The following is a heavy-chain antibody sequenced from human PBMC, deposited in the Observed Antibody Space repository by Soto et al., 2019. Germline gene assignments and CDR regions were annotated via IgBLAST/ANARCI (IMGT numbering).Heavy chain of an antibody. CDR1: VYSVSSNSAA. CDR3: AREIIKGSGIQRGMEV. CDR2: TYYRSKWYN. J-gene: IGHJ6*02. Sequence: SQTLSLTCAISVYSVSSNSAAWNWIIQSPSRGLEWLGRTYYRSKWYNDYAVSVKSRITINPDTSKNQFSLQLNSVTPEDTAVYYCAREIIKGSGIQRGMEVWCRGTTVNVSS. D-gene: IGHD3-3*01. V-gene: IGHV6-1*01.